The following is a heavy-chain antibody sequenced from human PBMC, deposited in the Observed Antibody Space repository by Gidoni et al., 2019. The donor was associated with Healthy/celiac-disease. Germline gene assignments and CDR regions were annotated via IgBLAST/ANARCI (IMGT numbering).Heavy chain of an antibody. CDR2: ISSSGSTI. D-gene: IGHD2-21*01. CDR3: ARGEGRIPMDSDSRPY. Sequence: EVQLVESGGGLVQPGGSLRLSCAASGFTFSSYGMNWVRQATGKGLECVSYISSSGSTIYSADSVKGRFTISRDNAKNSLYLQMYSLRAEDTAVYYCARGEGRIPMDSDSRPYWGQGTLVTVSS. J-gene: IGHJ4*02. CDR1: GFTFSSYG. V-gene: IGHV3-48*03.